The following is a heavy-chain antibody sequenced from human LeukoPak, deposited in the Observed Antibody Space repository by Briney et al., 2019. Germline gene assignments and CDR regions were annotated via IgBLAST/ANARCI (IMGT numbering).Heavy chain of an antibody. CDR3: ARAFDSAYDSPFDY. D-gene: IGHD5-12*01. J-gene: IGHJ4*02. CDR1: GDSVSRDSIA. V-gene: IGHV6-1*01. Sequence: SQTLSLTCAISGDSVSRDSIAWNWIRQSPSRGLEWLGRTYSKSSKWSHDFASSVKTRITINSDTSKNQFSLHLNSATPEDTAVYYCARAFDSAYDSPFDYWGQGALVTVSS. CDR2: TYSKSSKWSH.